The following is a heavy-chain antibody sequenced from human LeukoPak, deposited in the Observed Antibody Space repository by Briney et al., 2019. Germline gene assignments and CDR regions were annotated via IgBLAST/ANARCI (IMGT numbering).Heavy chain of an antibody. CDR2: IKSKTDGGTT. J-gene: IGHJ3*02. CDR3: TTVPDSGYYSGNDAFDI. D-gene: IGHD3-3*01. V-gene: IGHV3-15*01. CDR1: GFTFSNAW. Sequence: GGSLRLSCAASGFTFSNAWMSWVRQAPGKGLEWAGRIKSKTDGGTTDYAAPVKGRSTISRDDSKNTLYLQMNSLKTEDTAVYYCTTVPDSGYYSGNDAFDIWGQGTMVTVSS.